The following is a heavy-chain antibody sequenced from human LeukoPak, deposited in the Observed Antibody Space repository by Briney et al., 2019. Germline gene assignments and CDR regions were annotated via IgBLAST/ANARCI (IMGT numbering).Heavy chain of an antibody. D-gene: IGHD5-18*01. Sequence: GGSLRLSCAASGFTFSSYWMSWVRQAPGKGLEWVANIKQDGSEKYYVDSVKGRFTISRDNAKNSLYLQMNSLRAEDTAVYYCARYSYGHYYHYYYYMDVWGKGTTVTVSS. CDR1: GFTFSSYW. CDR2: IKQDGSEK. CDR3: ARYSYGHYYHYYYYMDV. J-gene: IGHJ6*03. V-gene: IGHV3-7*01.